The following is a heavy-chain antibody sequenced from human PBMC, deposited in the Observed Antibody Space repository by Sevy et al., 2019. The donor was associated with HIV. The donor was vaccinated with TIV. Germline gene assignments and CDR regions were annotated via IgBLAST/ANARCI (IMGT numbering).Heavy chain of an antibody. Sequence: GGSVRLSCTGSGFTFSDFAMHWVRQAPGKGLEWVAFIRSKGYGGTTDYAASVTGRFTISRDDSKSIAYLQVNSLKTDDTAMYYYTIYGVINWNYDHFDYSGQGTLVTISS. D-gene: IGHD1-7*01. CDR1: GFTFSDFA. V-gene: IGHV3-49*04. CDR3: TIYGVINWNYDHFDY. J-gene: IGHJ4*02. CDR2: IRSKGYGGTT.